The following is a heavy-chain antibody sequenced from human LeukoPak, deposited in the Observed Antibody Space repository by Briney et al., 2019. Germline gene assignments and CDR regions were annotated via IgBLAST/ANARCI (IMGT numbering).Heavy chain of an antibody. CDR1: GFTFSSYS. D-gene: IGHD6-13*01. CDR3: ARGIPAAGEIT. CDR2: ISSSSSTI. V-gene: IGHV3-48*02. Sequence: GSLRLSCAASGFTFSSYSMNWVRQAPGKGLEWVSYISSSSSTIKYADSVEGRFTISRDNAKNSLYLQMSSLRDEDTAVYYCARGIPAAGEITWGQGTLVTVSS. J-gene: IGHJ4*02.